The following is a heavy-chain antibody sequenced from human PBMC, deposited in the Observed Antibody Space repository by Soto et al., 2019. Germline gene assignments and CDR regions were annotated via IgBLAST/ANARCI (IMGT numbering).Heavy chain of an antibody. D-gene: IGHD3-10*01. Sequence: QVHLQQWGAGLLKPSETLSLTCAVNGGAFNGYYWTWIRQSPGKGLQWIGEINHSGTVDYNPSLKRRGTFSIATAKKQCSLSLTSVTAADTAVYYCARAGAALVRGSIGGFDYWGQGTLVTVSS. V-gene: IGHV4-34*01. CDR3: ARAGAALVRGSIGGFDY. J-gene: IGHJ4*02. CDR1: GGAFNGYY. CDR2: INHSGTV.